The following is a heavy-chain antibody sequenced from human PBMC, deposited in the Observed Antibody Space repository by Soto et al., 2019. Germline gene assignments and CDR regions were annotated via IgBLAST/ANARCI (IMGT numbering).Heavy chain of an antibody. D-gene: IGHD6-19*01. Sequence: QVQLVESGGGLVKPGGSLRLSCEASGFTLSDYYMTWIRQAPGKGLEWISYISSSATIIYYADSVKGRFTISRDNAKTSLYLQMNSLRADDTAVYYWARAVKQWRVGGDYYYYYMDVWGKGTTVTVSS. CDR2: ISSSATII. J-gene: IGHJ6*03. CDR1: GFTLSDYY. CDR3: ARAVKQWRVGGDYYYYYMDV. V-gene: IGHV3-11*01.